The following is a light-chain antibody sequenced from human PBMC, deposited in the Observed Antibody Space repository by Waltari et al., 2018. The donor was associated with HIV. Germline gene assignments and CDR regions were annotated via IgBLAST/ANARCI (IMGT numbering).Light chain of an antibody. Sequence: QSVLTQPPSASGTPGQRVTISCSGRRSNIGSTTINWYQQLPGTAPKLLIYSNNQRPSGVPDRFSGSKSGTSASLAISGLQSEDEADYYCAAWDDSLNGQVFGGGTKLTVL. CDR2: SNN. CDR1: RSNIGSTT. V-gene: IGLV1-44*01. J-gene: IGLJ3*02. CDR3: AAWDDSLNGQV.